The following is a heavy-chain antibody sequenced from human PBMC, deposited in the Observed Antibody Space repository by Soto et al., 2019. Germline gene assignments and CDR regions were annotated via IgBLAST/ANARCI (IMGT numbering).Heavy chain of an antibody. Sequence: PGGSLRLSCAASGFTFSSYWMHWVRQAPGKGLVWVSRINSDGSSTSYADSVKGRFTISRDNAKNTLYLQMNSLRAEDTAVYYCARGTAAAPFDPWGQGTLVTVSS. CDR1: GFTFSSYW. CDR3: ARGTAAAPFDP. D-gene: IGHD6-13*01. J-gene: IGHJ5*02. CDR2: INSDGSST. V-gene: IGHV3-74*01.